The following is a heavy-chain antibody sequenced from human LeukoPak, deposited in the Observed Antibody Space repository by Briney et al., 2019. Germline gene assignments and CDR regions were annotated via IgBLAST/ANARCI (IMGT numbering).Heavy chain of an antibody. CDR3: AKDLGIAARRYYYGMDV. CDR1: GLTFSSYA. D-gene: IGHD6-6*01. J-gene: IGHJ6*02. Sequence: PGRSLRLSCAASGLTFSSYAMSWVRQAPGKGLEWVSVISGSGGSTYYADSVKGRFTISRDNSKNTLYLQMNSLRAEDTAVYYCAKDLGIAARRYYYGMDVWGQGTTVTVSS. V-gene: IGHV3-23*01. CDR2: ISGSGGST.